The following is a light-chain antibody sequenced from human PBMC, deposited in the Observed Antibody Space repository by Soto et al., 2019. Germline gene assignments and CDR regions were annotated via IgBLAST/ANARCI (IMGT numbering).Light chain of an antibody. CDR1: SSDVGVYNY. Sequence: QSALTQPPSASGSPGQSVTISCTGTSSDVGVYNYVSWYQHHPGKAPKLIIYEVSKRPSGVPDRFSGSKSGNTASLTVSGLQAEDEADYYCSSYAGSNNYVFGTGTKVTVL. CDR2: EVS. V-gene: IGLV2-8*01. J-gene: IGLJ1*01. CDR3: SSYAGSNNYV.